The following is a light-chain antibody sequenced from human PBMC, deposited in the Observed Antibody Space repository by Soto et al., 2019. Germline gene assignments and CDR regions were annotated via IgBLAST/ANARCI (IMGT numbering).Light chain of an antibody. CDR1: SSDVGAYKY. V-gene: IGLV2-8*01. Sequence: QSALTQPPSASGSPGQSVVISCTGTSSDVGAYKYVSWYQQHPGKAPKLMIYEVTKRPSGVPDRFSGSKSGNTASLTVSGVQAEDEADYYCSSYAGSKNLVFGGGTKLTGL. CDR3: SSYAGSKNLV. CDR2: EVT. J-gene: IGLJ2*01.